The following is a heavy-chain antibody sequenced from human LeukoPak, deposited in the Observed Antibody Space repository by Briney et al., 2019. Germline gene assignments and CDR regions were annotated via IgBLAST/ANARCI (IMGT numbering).Heavy chain of an antibody. CDR2: ISNDGGGT. CDR1: GFIFNNCG. J-gene: IGHJ5*02. V-gene: IGHV3-23*01. D-gene: IGHD3-22*01. CDR3: AKGSSGYFVDL. Sequence: GGSLRLSCAASGFIFNNCGLIWVRQAPGKGLEWVSAISNDGGGTNYADFVKGRFTISRGNSKNTLFLQMNSLRAEDTALYYCAKGSSGYFVDLWGQGTLVTVSS.